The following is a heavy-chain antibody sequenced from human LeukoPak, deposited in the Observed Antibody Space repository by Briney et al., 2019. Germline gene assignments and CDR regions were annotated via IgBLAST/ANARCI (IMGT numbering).Heavy chain of an antibody. Sequence: GGSLRLSCVASGNYWMHWVRQAPGKGLVWVSHINSDGGWTSYADSVKGRFTISKDNAKNTVYLQMNSLRAEDTAVYYCVSFYETYWGRGTLVTVSS. CDR2: INSDGGWT. V-gene: IGHV3-74*01. J-gene: IGHJ4*02. CDR3: VSFYETY. D-gene: IGHD2/OR15-2a*01. CDR1: GNYW.